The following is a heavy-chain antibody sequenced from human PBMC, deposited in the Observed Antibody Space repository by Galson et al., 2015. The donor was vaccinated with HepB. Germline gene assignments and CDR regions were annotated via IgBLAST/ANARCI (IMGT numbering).Heavy chain of an antibody. Sequence: QSGAEVKKPGESLKISCKGSGYNFTNYWIGWVRQMPGKGLEWMGVIYPGHSDTRYSPSFQGQVTISADKSISTAYLQWSSLKASDTAMYYCARRAGGLDYHYGMDVWGQGTTVTVSS. J-gene: IGHJ6*02. CDR3: ARRAGGLDYHYGMDV. CDR1: GYNFTNYW. D-gene: IGHD6-19*01. V-gene: IGHV5-51*01. CDR2: IYPGHSDT.